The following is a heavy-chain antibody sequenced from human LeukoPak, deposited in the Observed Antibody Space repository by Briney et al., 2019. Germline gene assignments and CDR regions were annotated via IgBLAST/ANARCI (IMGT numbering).Heavy chain of an antibody. V-gene: IGHV3-49*04. D-gene: IGHD2-2*01. CDR1: GFTFGDYA. CDR2: IRSKAYGGTT. Sequence: GGSLRHSCTASGFTFGDYAMSWVRQAPGKGLEWVGFIRSKAYGGTTECAASVKGRFTISRDDSKGIVYLQMNSLKTEDKAVYYCTGELGYCSSTSCLPLGYWGQGTLVTVSS. CDR3: TGELGYCSSTSCLPLGY. J-gene: IGHJ4*02.